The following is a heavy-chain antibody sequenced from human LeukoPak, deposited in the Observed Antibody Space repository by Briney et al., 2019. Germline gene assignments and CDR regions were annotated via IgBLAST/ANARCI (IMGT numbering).Heavy chain of an antibody. J-gene: IGHJ4*02. V-gene: IGHV3-74*01. CDR3: AKDGITDSFDY. CDR1: GFTFSSYW. D-gene: IGHD1-14*01. CDR2: INSDGSST. Sequence: GGSLRLSCAASGFTFSSYWMHWVRQAPGKGLVWVSRINSDGSSTSYADSVKGRFTISRDNAKNTLYLQMNSLRAEDTAVYYCAKDGITDSFDYWGQGTLVTVSS.